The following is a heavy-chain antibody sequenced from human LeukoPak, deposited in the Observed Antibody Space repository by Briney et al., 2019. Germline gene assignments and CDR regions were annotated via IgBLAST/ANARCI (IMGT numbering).Heavy chain of an antibody. CDR3: AKDGNWASVS. V-gene: IGHV3-30*02. CDR2: IRHDGTDQ. CDR1: GSTFS. Sequence: GGSLKLSCEGSGSTFSVHWARQVPGKGLEWLTFIRHDGTDQHYADSVRGRFTISRDNSKNTVYLQMNSLRPEDTALYYCAKDGNWASVSWGQGTLVTVSS. J-gene: IGHJ5*02. D-gene: IGHD7-27*01.